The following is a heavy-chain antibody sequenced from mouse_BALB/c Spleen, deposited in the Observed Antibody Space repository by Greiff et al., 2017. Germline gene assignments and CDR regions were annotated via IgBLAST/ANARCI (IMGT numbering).Heavy chain of an antibody. V-gene: IGHV5-12-2*01. J-gene: IGHJ4*01. CDR3: ARRPYYAMDY. CDR2: ISNGGGST. Sequence: EVNVVESGGGLVQPGGSLKLSCAASGFTFSSYTMSWVRQTPEKRLEWVAYISNGGGSTYYPDTVKGRFTISRDNAKNTLYLQMSSLKSEDTAMYYCARRPYYAMDYWGQGTSVTVSS. CDR1: GFTFSSYT.